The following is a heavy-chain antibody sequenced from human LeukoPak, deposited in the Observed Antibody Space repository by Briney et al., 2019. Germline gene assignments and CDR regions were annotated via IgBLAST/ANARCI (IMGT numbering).Heavy chain of an antibody. Sequence: GGSLRLSCAASGFTFSSYTMSWVRQAPGKGLEWVSTITTSDGNTYYADSVKGRFTVSRDNSKNTLYLQMNSLRAEDTAVYYCARVHSGYDLDYFDCWGQGTLVTVSS. CDR3: ARVHSGYDLDYFDC. CDR2: ITTSDGNT. CDR1: GFTFSSYT. J-gene: IGHJ4*02. V-gene: IGHV3-23*01. D-gene: IGHD5-12*01.